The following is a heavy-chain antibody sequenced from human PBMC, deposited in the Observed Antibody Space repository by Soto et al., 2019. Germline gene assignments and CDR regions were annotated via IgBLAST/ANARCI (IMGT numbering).Heavy chain of an antibody. CDR2: INHSGST. J-gene: IGHJ4*02. V-gene: IGHV4-34*01. D-gene: IGHD5-12*01. CDR1: GGSFSGYY. Sequence: SETLSLTCAVYGGSFSGYYWSWIRQPPGKGLEWIGEINHSGSTNYNPSLKSRVTISVDTSKNQFSLKLSSVTAADTAVYYCARRKSAGVATVDYWGQGTLVTVS. CDR3: ARRKSAGVATVDY.